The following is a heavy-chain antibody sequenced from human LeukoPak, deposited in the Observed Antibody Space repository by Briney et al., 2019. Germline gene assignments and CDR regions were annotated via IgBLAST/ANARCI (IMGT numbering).Heavy chain of an antibody. D-gene: IGHD4-17*01. Sequence: ASVKVSCKASGYTFTDYYMHWVRQAPGQGLEWMGWINTHSGGTSYAQKFQGRVTMTRDTSISTGFMELKSLGSEDTAVYYCARDFILRATVTTTNWFDPWGQGTLVTVSS. V-gene: IGHV1-2*02. CDR1: GYTFTDYY. CDR3: ARDFILRATVTTTNWFDP. CDR2: INTHSGGT. J-gene: IGHJ5*02.